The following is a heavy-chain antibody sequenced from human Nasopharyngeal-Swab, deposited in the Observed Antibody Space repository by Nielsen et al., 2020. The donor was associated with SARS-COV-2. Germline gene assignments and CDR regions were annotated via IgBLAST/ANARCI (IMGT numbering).Heavy chain of an antibody. CDR1: GFTFSSYA. V-gene: IGHV3-30-3*01. J-gene: IGHJ4*02. CDR3: AREADSHDF. Sequence: GGSLRLSCAASGFTFSSYAMHWVRQAPGKGLEWVAVISYDGSNKYYADSVKGRFTISRDTSENTLYLQMNSLRPEDTAVYYCAREADSHDFWGQGTLVTVSS. CDR2: ISYDGSNK.